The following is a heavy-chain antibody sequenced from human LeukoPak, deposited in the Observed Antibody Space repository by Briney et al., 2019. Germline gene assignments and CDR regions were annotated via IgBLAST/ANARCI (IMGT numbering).Heavy chain of an antibody. J-gene: IGHJ6*02. D-gene: IGHD1-1*01. CDR2: ITPIFGTA. CDR3: ARELERRYYYYGMDV. CDR1: GGTFSSYA. Sequence: SVKVSCKASGGTFSSYAISWVRQAPGQGLEWMGGITPIFGTANYAQKFQGRVTITADESTSTAYMELSSLRSEDTAVYYCARELERRYYYYGMDVWGQGTTVTVSS. V-gene: IGHV1-69*13.